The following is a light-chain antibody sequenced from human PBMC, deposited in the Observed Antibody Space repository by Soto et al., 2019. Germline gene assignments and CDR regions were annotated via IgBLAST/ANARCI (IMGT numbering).Light chain of an antibody. CDR3: AARDDSLNAWV. CDR1: SSNIGSNT. J-gene: IGLJ3*02. V-gene: IGLV1-44*01. CDR2: NSN. Sequence: QSVLTQPPSASGTPGQRVTISCSGSSSNIGSNTVNWYQQLPGTTPKLLIYNSNQRPSGVPDRISGSKSGTSASLAISGLQSEDEADYYCAARDDSLNAWVFGGGTKVTVL.